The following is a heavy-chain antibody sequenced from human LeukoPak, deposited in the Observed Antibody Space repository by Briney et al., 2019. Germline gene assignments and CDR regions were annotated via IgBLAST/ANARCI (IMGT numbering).Heavy chain of an antibody. CDR3: ARNNVGSSGWTGLGF. D-gene: IGHD6-19*01. CDR1: GDTFTSQY. Sequence: ASVKVSCRTFGDTFTSQYIQWVRQAPGRGLEWMGLIKPHDGSTFYAQSLQGRVTLTRDTSTSTVYMDLSSLRSEDTAIYFCARNNVGSSGWTGLGFWGQGTLVTVSS. J-gene: IGHJ4*02. CDR2: IKPHDGST. V-gene: IGHV1-46*04.